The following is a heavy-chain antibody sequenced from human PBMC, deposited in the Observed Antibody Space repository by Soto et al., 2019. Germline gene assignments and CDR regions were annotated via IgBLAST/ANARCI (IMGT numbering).Heavy chain of an antibody. CDR2: IYYSGST. CDR3: ARYSGDLNPYYLDY. J-gene: IGHJ4*02. CDR1: GGSISSSSYY. Sequence: QLQLQESGPGLVKPSETLSLTCTVSGGSISSSSYYWGWIRQPPGKGLEWIGSIYYSGSTYYNPSLKRRLTIXVXTXXNQFSLKLSSVTAADTAVYYCARYSGDLNPYYLDYWGQGTLVTVSS. D-gene: IGHD2-15*01. V-gene: IGHV4-39*01.